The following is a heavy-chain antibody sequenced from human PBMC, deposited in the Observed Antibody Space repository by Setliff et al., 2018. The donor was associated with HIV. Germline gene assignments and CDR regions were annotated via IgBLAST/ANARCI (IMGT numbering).Heavy chain of an antibody. CDR3: ARHRYSSIWYGGDY. J-gene: IGHJ4*02. CDR1: GGSISSSSYY. V-gene: IGHV4-39*01. D-gene: IGHD6-13*01. Sequence: SETLSLTCTVSGGSISSSSYYWGWIRQPPGKGLEWIGSIYYSGSTYYNPSLKSRVTISEDTSKNQFSLKLTSVTAADTAVYYCARHRYSSIWYGGDYWGQGTLVTVPS. CDR2: IYYSGST.